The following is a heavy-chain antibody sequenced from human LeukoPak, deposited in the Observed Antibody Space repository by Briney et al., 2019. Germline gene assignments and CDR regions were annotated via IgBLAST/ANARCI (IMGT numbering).Heavy chain of an antibody. CDR3: TRTSGLKYYFDY. D-gene: IGHD6-19*01. V-gene: IGHV3-30*03. CDR1: GFTFRHYA. Sequence: GGSLRLSCAASGFTFRHYAMHWVRQAPGKGLEWLSVISFDGKSDYYADFLKGRFTISRDNSNNTLFLQLNSLRAEDTAVYFCTRTSGLKYYFDYWGQGTLVTVSS. CDR2: ISFDGKSD. J-gene: IGHJ4*02.